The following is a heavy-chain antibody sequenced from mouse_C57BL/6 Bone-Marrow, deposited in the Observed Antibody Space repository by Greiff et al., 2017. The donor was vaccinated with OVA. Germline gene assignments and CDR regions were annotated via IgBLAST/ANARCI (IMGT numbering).Heavy chain of an antibody. CDR1: GYTFTSYW. CDR2: IYPGSGST. CDR3: AREGGLRRGAWFAY. V-gene: IGHV1-55*01. D-gene: IGHD2-4*01. J-gene: IGHJ3*01. Sequence: QVQLQQPGAELVKPGASVKMSCKASGYTFTSYWITWVKQRPGQGLEWIGDIYPGSGSTNYNEKFKSKATLTVDTSSSTAYMQLSSLTSEDSAVYCCAREGGLRRGAWFAYWGQGTLVTVSA.